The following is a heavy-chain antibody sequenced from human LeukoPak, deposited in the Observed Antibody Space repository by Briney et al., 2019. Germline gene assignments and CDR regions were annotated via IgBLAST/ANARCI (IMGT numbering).Heavy chain of an antibody. D-gene: IGHD5-24*01. CDR2: ISYDGSNK. Sequence: PGGSLRLSCAASGFTFSSYAMHWVRQAPGKGLEWVAVISYDGSNKYYADSVKGRFTISRDNSKNTLYLQMNSLRAEDTAVYYCAKVEDGYNGNYFDYWGQGTLVTVSS. CDR1: GFTFSSYA. CDR3: AKVEDGYNGNYFDY. V-gene: IGHV3-30-3*01. J-gene: IGHJ4*02.